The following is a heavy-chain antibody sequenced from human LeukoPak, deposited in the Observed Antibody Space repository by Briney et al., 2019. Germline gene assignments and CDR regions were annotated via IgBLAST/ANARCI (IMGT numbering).Heavy chain of an antibody. Sequence: GGSLRLSCAASGFTVSSNYMSWVRQAPGKGLEWVSVIYSGGSTYYADSVKGRFTISRDNSKNTLYLQMNSLRAEDTAVYYCARAYYDLNWFDPWGQGTLVTVSS. CDR1: GFTVSSNY. D-gene: IGHD3-22*01. J-gene: IGHJ5*02. CDR3: ARAYYDLNWFDP. CDR2: IYSGGST. V-gene: IGHV3-66*01.